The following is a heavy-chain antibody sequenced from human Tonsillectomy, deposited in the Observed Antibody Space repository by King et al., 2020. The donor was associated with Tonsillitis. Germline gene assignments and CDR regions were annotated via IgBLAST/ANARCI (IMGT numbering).Heavy chain of an antibody. J-gene: IGHJ4*02. Sequence: QLVQSGAEVKKPGESLKISCKGSGYSFTSYWIGWVLQMPGKGLECVGVIYPVDSDTRSIPSFQDQVTLSADKSISTASLQWSSLKASDTAMYYCARGEGVYYYDSSGEYYFDYWGQGTLVTVSS. CDR2: IYPVDSDT. CDR3: ARGEGVYYYDSSGEYYFDY. D-gene: IGHD3-22*01. V-gene: IGHV5-51*01. CDR1: GYSFTSYW.